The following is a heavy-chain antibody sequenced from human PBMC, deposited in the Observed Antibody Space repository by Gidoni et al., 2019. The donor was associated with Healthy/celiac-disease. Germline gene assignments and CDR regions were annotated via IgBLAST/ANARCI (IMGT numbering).Heavy chain of an antibody. J-gene: IGHJ6*02. CDR1: GGSIRSGDYY. CDR2: IYYSGST. Sequence: QVQLQESGPGLVKPSQTLSLPCTVPGGSIRSGDYYWTWIRQPPGKGLEWIGYIYYSGSTYYNPSLKSRVTISVDTSKNQFSLKLSSVTAADTAVYYCARDLIARSSSWSIGNYYYYGMDVWGQGTTVTVSS. CDR3: ARDLIARSSSWSIGNYYYYGMDV. V-gene: IGHV4-30-4*01. D-gene: IGHD6-13*01.